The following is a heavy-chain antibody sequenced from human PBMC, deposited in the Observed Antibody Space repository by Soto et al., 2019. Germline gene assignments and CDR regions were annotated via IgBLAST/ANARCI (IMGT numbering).Heavy chain of an antibody. V-gene: IGHV1-69*13. J-gene: IGHJ5*02. Sequence: GASVKVSCKASGGTFSSYAISWVRQAPGQGLEWMGGIIPIFGTANYAQKFQGRVTITADESTSTAYMELSSLRSEDTAVYYCARALFPYYYDSSGRDWFDPWGQGTLVTVSS. D-gene: IGHD3-22*01. CDR1: GGTFSSYA. CDR3: ARALFPYYYDSSGRDWFDP. CDR2: IIPIFGTA.